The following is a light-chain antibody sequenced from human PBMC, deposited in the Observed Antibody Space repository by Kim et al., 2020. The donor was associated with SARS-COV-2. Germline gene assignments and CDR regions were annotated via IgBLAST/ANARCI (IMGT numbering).Light chain of an antibody. V-gene: IGKV1-9*01. CDR1: QDISSY. CDR3: QQLNDYPIT. Sequence: ASVGDIVTITCRASQDISSYFAWYQQKPGRAPKLLIHAASTLQSGVPSRFSGSGSETEFTLTISSLQPEDFATYYCQQLNDYPITFGQGTRLEIK. CDR2: AAS. J-gene: IGKJ5*01.